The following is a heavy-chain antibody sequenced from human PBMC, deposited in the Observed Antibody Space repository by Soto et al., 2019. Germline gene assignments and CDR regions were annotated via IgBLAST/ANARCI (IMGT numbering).Heavy chain of an antibody. D-gene: IGHD3-22*01. CDR1: GYTFTGYY. CDR3: ARGLHYYDSSGYYYGNAFDI. Sequence: GASVKVSCKASGYTFTGYYMHWVRQAPGQGLEWMGWINPNSGGTNYAQKFQGRVTITADESTSTAYMELSSLRSEDTAVYYCARGLHYYDSSGYYYGNAFDIWGQGTMVTVSS. J-gene: IGHJ3*02. CDR2: INPNSGGT. V-gene: IGHV1-2*02.